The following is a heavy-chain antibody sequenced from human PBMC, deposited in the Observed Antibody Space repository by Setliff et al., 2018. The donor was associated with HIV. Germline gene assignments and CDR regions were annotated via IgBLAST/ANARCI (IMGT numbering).Heavy chain of an antibody. Sequence: SVKVSCKASGGTFSSYAISWVRQAPGQGLEWMGGIIPIFNTANYAQKFQGRVTITADGSTSTAYMELSSLRSEDTAVYYCAREAPDDHFDHWGQGTLVTVSS. CDR3: AREAPDDHFDH. V-gene: IGHV1-69*13. D-gene: IGHD1-1*01. CDR2: IIPIFNTA. CDR1: GGTFSSYA. J-gene: IGHJ4*02.